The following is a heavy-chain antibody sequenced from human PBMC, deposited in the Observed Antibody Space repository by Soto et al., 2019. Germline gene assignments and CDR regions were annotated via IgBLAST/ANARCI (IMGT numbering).Heavy chain of an antibody. CDR3: ARGGNTIFGVVIL. CDR2: INSDGSST. V-gene: IGHV3-74*01. D-gene: IGHD3-3*01. CDR1: GFTFSSYW. Sequence: EVQLVESGGGLVQPGGSLRLSCAASGFTFSSYWMHWVRQAPGKGLVWVSRINSDGSSTSYADSVKGRFTISRDNAKNTLYMQMNSLRAEETAVYYCARGGNTIFGVVILWGKGTLVTVSS. J-gene: IGHJ4*02.